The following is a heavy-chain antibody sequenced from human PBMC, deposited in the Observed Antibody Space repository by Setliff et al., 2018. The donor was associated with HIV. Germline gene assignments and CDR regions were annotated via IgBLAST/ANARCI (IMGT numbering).Heavy chain of an antibody. CDR2: INHSGST. V-gene: IGHV4-34*01. CDR3: ARVKDDNFWSYGMDV. Sequence: SETLSLTCAVYGGSFSGYYWSWIRQPPGKGLEWIGEINHSGSTNYNPSLKSRVTISVDTSKNQFSLKLSSVTAADTAVYYCARVKDDNFWSYGMDVWGQGTTVTVSS. CDR1: GGSFSGYY. J-gene: IGHJ6*02. D-gene: IGHD3-3*01.